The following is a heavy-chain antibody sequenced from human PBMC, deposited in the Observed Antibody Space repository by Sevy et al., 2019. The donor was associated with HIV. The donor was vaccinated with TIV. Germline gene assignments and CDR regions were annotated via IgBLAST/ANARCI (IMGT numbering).Heavy chain of an antibody. J-gene: IGHJ1*01. CDR2: ISGSGGRT. CDR3: AKDPYSSGEYFQK. D-gene: IGHD3-22*01. CDR1: GFNFNNHA. Sequence: GGSLRLSCKASGFNFNNHAMSWVRQAPGKGLEWVSTISGSGGRTYTAESVRGRLTISRDNSKRTVYLQMNSLRGDDTAIYYCAKDPYSSGEYFQKWGQGARVTVSS. V-gene: IGHV3-23*01.